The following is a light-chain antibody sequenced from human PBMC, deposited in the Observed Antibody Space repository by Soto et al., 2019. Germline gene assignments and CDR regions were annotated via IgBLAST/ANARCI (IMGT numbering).Light chain of an antibody. CDR2: AAS. CDR3: LQDYNSPLT. CDR1: QDIGND. V-gene: IGKV1-6*01. J-gene: IGKJ4*01. Sequence: AIQMTQSPSSVSASLGDRVTITCRASQDIGNDLAWYQQRPGQAPKLLIYAASSLQSGLPSRFSGGGSGTDVTLTLNNLQPGDIASCYCLQDYNSPLTFGGGTKVEIK.